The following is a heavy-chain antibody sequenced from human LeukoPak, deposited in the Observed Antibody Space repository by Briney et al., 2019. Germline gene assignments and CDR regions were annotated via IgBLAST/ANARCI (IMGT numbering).Heavy chain of an antibody. CDR1: GFTFDDYT. V-gene: IGHV3-74*01. J-gene: IGHJ4*02. CDR2: VNGDGSST. D-gene: IGHD6-13*01. Sequence: GGSLRLSCAASGFTFDDYTMHWVRQAPGKGLVWVSRVNGDGSSTNYADSVKGRFTISGDNAKNTLYLQMNSLRAEDTAVYYCARDGIAAVDFDYWGQGILVTVSS. CDR3: ARDGIAAVDFDY.